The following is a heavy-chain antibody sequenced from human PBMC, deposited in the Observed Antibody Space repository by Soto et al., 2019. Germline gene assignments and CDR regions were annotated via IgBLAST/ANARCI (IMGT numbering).Heavy chain of an antibody. J-gene: IGHJ6*02. CDR3: ARDPLRLAAGPMDV. CDR2: ISFDGNDK. D-gene: IGHD6-13*01. Sequence: QVQLVESGGGVVQPGRSLRLSCAASGFTFSIYAMHWVRQAPGKGLEWVADISFDGNDKKYAESVKGRFTISRDNSNPTLFLQMNSLRFDDTGLYYWARDPLRLAAGPMDVWGQGTMVTVSS. CDR1: GFTFSIYA. V-gene: IGHV3-30-3*01.